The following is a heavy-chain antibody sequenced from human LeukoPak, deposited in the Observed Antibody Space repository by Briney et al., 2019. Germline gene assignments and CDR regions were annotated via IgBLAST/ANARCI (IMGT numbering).Heavy chain of an antibody. Sequence: PSETLSLTCTVSGGSISSYYWSWIRQPPGKGLEWIGYIYYSGSTNYNPSLKSRVTISVDTSKNQFSLKLSSVTAADTAVYYCARDRPYYYGSGSYYNGFYFDYWGQGTLVTVSS. CDR2: IYYSGST. D-gene: IGHD3-10*01. V-gene: IGHV4-59*01. CDR1: GGSISSYY. J-gene: IGHJ4*02. CDR3: ARDRPYYYGSGSYYNGFYFDY.